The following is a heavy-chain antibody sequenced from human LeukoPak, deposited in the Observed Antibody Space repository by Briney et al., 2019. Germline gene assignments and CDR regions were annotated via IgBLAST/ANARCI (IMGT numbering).Heavy chain of an antibody. Sequence: ASVKVSCKASGGTFSSYAISWVRQAPGQGLEWMGRIIPILGIANYAQKFQGRVTITADKSTSTAYMELSSLRSEDTAVYYCARDDFPDAFDIWGQGTMVTVSS. CDR1: GGTFSSYA. CDR3: ARDDFPDAFDI. J-gene: IGHJ3*02. V-gene: IGHV1-69*04. D-gene: IGHD3/OR15-3a*01. CDR2: IIPILGIA.